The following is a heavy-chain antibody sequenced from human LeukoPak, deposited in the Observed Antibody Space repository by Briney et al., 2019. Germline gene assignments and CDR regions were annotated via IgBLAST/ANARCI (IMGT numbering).Heavy chain of an antibody. V-gene: IGHV4-34*01. Sequence: SETLSLTCGVYGGSFSGYYWSWIRQPQGKGLEWIGEINHSGSTNYNPSLKSRVTISVDTSKNQFSLKLSSVTAADTAVYYCARALSSSWFNYYYYGMDVWGQGTTVTVSS. CDR2: INHSGST. CDR3: ARALSSSWFNYYYYGMDV. D-gene: IGHD6-13*01. CDR1: GGSFSGYY. J-gene: IGHJ6*02.